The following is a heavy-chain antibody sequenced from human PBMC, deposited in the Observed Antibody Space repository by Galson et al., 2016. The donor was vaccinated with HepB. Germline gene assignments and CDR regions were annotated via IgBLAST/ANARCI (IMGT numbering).Heavy chain of an antibody. CDR2: ISAHNGNT. Sequence: SVKVSCKASGYTFTNYGITWVRQAPGQGLEWMGWISAHNGNTNYAQKLQGRVSMTTDTSTTTAYMELRSLRSDDTAVYYCARDDRNRRKVAGGYWGQGTLISVSS. D-gene: IGHD1-14*01. J-gene: IGHJ4*02. CDR1: GYTFTNYG. V-gene: IGHV1-18*01. CDR3: ARDDRNRRKVAGGY.